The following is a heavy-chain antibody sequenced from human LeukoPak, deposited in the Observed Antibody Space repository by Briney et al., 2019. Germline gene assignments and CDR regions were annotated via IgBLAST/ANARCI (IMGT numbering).Heavy chain of an antibody. CDR2: IIPIFGTA. CDR1: GGTFSSYA. V-gene: IGHV1-69*13. D-gene: IGHD2-2*02. CDR3: ALPGGDIVVVPAAIAAFDY. J-gene: IGHJ4*02. Sequence: GASVKVSCKASGGTFSSYAISWVRQARGQGLEWMGGIIPIFGTANYAQKFQGRVTITADESTSTAYMELSSLRSEDTAVYYCALPGGDIVVVPAAIAAFDYWGQGTLVTVSS.